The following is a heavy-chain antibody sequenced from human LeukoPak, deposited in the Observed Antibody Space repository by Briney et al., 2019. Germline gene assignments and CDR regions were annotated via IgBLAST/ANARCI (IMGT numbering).Heavy chain of an antibody. J-gene: IGHJ4*02. Sequence: PGGSLRLSCAASGFTFSSYRMNWVRQAPGKGLEWVSYISGSGSAIYYADSVKGRFTISRDKAKNSPYLQMNSLRAEDTAVFYCARLATPGFYFDSWGQGTLVTVSS. V-gene: IGHV3-48*01. D-gene: IGHD2-15*01. CDR2: ISGSGSAI. CDR3: ARLATPGFYFDS. CDR1: GFTFSSYR.